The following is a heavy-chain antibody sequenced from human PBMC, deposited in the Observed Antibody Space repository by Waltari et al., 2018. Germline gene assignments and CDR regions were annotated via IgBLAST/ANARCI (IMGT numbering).Heavy chain of an antibody. CDR3: ARDLYTGPGGY. V-gene: IGHV1-69*08. J-gene: IGHJ4*02. Sequence: QVQLVQSGAEVKKPGSSVKVSCKASGGTFSSYTISWVRQAPGQGLEWIGRIIPILVIAKYAQKSQGRVTSTADKSTSPAYMELSSLRSEDTAVYYCARDLYTGPGGYWGQGTLVTVSS. CDR1: GGTFSSYT. CDR2: IIPILVIA. D-gene: IGHD2-8*02.